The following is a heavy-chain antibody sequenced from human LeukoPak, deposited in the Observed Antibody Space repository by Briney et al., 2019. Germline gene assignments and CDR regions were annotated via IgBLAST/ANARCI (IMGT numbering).Heavy chain of an antibody. J-gene: IGHJ3*02. CDR1: GGSISSYY. CDR2: IYYSGSA. CDR3: AREREYCSSTSCYLSAFDI. D-gene: IGHD2-2*01. Sequence: PSETLSPTCTVSGGSISSYYWSWIRQPPGKGLEWIGYIYYSGSANYNPSLKSRVTISVDTSKNQFSLKLSSVTAADTAVYYCAREREYCSSTSCYLSAFDIWGQGTMVTVSS. V-gene: IGHV4-59*01.